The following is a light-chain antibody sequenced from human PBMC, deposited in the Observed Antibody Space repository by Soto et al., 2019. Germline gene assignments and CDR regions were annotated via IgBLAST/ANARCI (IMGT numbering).Light chain of an antibody. V-gene: IGLV2-23*02. Sequence: QSVLTQPASVSGSPGQSITISCTGTSNDIGGYNLVSWYQQHPGKAPKLIIYEASERPSGVFDRFSGSRSGNTASLTISPLQAEDEADYFCCSFAGGATFVFGGGTKVTVL. CDR3: CSFAGGATFV. CDR1: SNDIGGYNL. CDR2: EAS. J-gene: IGLJ2*01.